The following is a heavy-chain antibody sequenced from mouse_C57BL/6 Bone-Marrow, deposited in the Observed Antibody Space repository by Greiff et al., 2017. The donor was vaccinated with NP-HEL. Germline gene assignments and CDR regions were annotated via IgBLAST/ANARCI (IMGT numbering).Heavy chain of an antibody. D-gene: IGHD1-1*01. CDR3: ARWPSNYYGSTWFAY. J-gene: IGHJ3*01. Sequence: QVHVKQPGAELVKPGASVKLSCKASGYTFTSYWMHWVKPRPGQGLEWIGMIHPNSGSTNYNEKFKSKATLTVDNSSSTAYMQLSSLTSEDSAVYYCARWPSNYYGSTWFAYWGQGTLVTVSA. CDR1: GYTFTSYW. V-gene: IGHV1-64*01. CDR2: IHPNSGST.